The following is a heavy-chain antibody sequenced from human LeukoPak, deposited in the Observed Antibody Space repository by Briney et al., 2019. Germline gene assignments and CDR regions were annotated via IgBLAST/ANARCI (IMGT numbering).Heavy chain of an antibody. CDR3: ARHISSGGTYAYFDY. J-gene: IGHJ4*02. CDR2: INYSGNT. V-gene: IGHV4-39*01. CDR1: GDSISSSGYY. D-gene: IGHD1-26*01. Sequence: SETLSLTCTVSGDSISSSGYYWGWIRQSPGKGLEWIGTINYSGNTYYNPSLKSRVTISVDTSKNQFSLKLSSVTAADTAVYYCARHISSGGTYAYFDYWGQGTLVTVSS.